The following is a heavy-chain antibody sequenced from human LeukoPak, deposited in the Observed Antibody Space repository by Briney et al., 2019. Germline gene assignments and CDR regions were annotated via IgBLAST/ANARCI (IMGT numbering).Heavy chain of an antibody. Sequence: ASVRVSCKASGYTFTGYYMHWVRQAPGQGLEWMGWINPNSGGTNYAQKFQGRVTMTRDTSISTAYMELSRLRSDDTAVYYCASSPRRHYDSSGYYYNWFDPWGQGTLVTVSS. V-gene: IGHV1-2*02. D-gene: IGHD3-22*01. CDR2: INPNSGGT. CDR3: ASSPRRHYDSSGYYYNWFDP. J-gene: IGHJ5*02. CDR1: GYTFTGYY.